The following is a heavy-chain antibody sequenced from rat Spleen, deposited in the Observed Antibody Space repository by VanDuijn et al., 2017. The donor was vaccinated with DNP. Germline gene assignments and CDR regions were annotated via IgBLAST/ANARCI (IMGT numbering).Heavy chain of an antibody. J-gene: IGHJ2*01. D-gene: IGHD1-2*01. CDR1: GFTFSSFP. V-gene: IGHV5-46*01. CDR2: ISTHGGST. CDR3: ARHRAIAAIWDY. Sequence: EVLLVESGGGLVEPGRSMKLSCAASGFTFSSFPMAWVRQTPTRGLEWVATISTHGGSTYYRDSVRGRFTISRDNAESTLYLQMNSLRSEDTATYYCARHRAIAAIWDYWGQGVMVTVSS.